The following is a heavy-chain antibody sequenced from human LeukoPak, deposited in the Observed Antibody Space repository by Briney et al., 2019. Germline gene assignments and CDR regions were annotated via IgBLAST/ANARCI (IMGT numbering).Heavy chain of an antibody. J-gene: IGHJ4*02. CDR3: ARSGRDYGDRPFDF. CDR1: GFTFSSYG. V-gene: IGHV3-33*01. D-gene: IGHD4-17*01. CDR2: IWYDGSNK. Sequence: GGSLRLSCAASGFTFSSYGMHWVRQAPGKGLEWVAVIWYDGSNKYYADSVKGRFTISRDNSKNTLYLQMNSLRAEDTAVYYCARSGRDYGDRPFDFWGQGTLVTVSS.